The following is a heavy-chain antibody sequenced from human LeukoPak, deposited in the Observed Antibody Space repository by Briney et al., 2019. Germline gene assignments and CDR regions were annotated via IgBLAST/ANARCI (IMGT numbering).Heavy chain of an antibody. V-gene: IGHV4-59*01. Sequence: SETLSLTCTVSGGSISSYYWSWIRQPPGKGLEWIGYIYYSGSTNYNPSLKSRVTISVDTSKNQLSLKLSSVTAADTALYYCVRSRGYFDYWGQGTLVTVSS. J-gene: IGHJ4*02. CDR1: GGSISSYY. CDR2: IYYSGST. CDR3: VRSRGYFDY. D-gene: IGHD6-13*01.